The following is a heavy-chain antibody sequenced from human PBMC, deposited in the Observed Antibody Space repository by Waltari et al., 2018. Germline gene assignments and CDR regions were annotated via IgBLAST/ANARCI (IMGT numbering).Heavy chain of an antibody. Sequence: VQLLESGGDLVQPGGSLRLSCAASGFTFSSYGMHWVRQAPGKGLEWVAVISYDGSNKYYADSVKGRFTISRDNSKNTLYLQMNSLRAEDTAVYYCAKEGSSLNYYDSSGYSYYYFDYWGQGTLVTVSS. CDR1: GFTFSSYG. V-gene: IGHV3-30*18. J-gene: IGHJ4*02. D-gene: IGHD3-22*01. CDR3: AKEGSSLNYYDSSGYSYYYFDY. CDR2: ISYDGSNK.